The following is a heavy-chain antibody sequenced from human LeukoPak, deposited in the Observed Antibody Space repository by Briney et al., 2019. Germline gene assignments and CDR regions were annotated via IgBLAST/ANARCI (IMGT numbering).Heavy chain of an antibody. J-gene: IGHJ6*02. Sequence: ASVKVSCKASGYTFTGYYMHWVRQAPGQGLEWMGWINPNSGGTNYAQKFQGRVTMTRGTSISTAYMELSRLRSDDTAVYYCARSLITRYYYYGMDVWGQGTTVTVSS. CDR1: GYTFTGYY. CDR2: INPNSGGT. CDR3: ARSLITRYYYYGMDV. D-gene: IGHD3-22*01. V-gene: IGHV1-2*02.